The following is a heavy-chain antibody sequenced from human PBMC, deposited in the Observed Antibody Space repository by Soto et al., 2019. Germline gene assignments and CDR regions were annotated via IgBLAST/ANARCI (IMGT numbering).Heavy chain of an antibody. CDR2: ISGSGGST. CDR3: AKAGTGTSVTDYYYYGMDV. CDR1: GFTFSSYA. J-gene: IGHJ6*02. V-gene: IGHV3-23*01. D-gene: IGHD1-1*01. Sequence: GGSLRLSCAASGFTFSSYAMSWVRQAPGKGLEWVSAISGSGGSTYYADSVKGRYTISRDSSKNTLYLQMNSLRAEDTAVYYCAKAGTGTSVTDYYYYGMDVWGQGTTVTVSS.